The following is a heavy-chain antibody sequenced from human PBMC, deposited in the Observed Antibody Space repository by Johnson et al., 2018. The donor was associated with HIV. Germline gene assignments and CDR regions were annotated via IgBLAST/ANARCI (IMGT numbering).Heavy chain of an antibody. D-gene: IGHD6-19*01. V-gene: IGHV3-30-3*02. CDR3: AKEPWHSSLSLIVLFVFDI. CDR2: ISYDGSYK. J-gene: IGHJ3*02. Sequence: QVQLVESGGGVVQPGRSLRLSCAASGFTFSSYAMHWVRQAPGKGLEWVAVISYDGSYKYYADSVQGRFTISRDNSKNTLYLHMDSLRAEDTAVYYCAKEPWHSSLSLIVLFVFDIRGQGTMVTVSS. CDR1: GFTFSSYA.